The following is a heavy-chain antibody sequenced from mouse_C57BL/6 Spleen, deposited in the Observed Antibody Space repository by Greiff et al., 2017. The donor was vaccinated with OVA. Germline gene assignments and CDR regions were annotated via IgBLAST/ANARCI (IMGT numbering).Heavy chain of an antibody. CDR2: IRNKANGYTT. CDR1: GFTFTDYY. Sequence: EVQVVESGGGLVQPGGSLSLSCAASGFTFTDYYMSWVRQPPGKALEWLGFIRNKANGYTTEYSASVKGRFTISRDNSQSILYLQMNALRAEDSATYYCARWGDYGWFAYWGQGTLVTVSA. J-gene: IGHJ3*01. V-gene: IGHV7-3*01. D-gene: IGHD2-4*01. CDR3: ARWGDYGWFAY.